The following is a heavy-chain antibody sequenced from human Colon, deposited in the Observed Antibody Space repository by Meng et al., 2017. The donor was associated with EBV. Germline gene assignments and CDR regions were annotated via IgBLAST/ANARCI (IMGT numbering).Heavy chain of an antibody. CDR1: GFTFSKYA. D-gene: IGHD1-26*01. V-gene: IGHV3-23*04. Sequence: GQLVASEGGLGQPVGSLRLSCAASGFTFSKYAMGGVRQAPGKRLDWVSGISGNGGSTSYAGSVKGRFTISRDNSKNTLCLQMDSLRGEDTAVYYCAKTLYGGIDYWGQGTLVTVSS. CDR3: AKTLYGGIDY. CDR2: ISGNGGST. J-gene: IGHJ4*02.